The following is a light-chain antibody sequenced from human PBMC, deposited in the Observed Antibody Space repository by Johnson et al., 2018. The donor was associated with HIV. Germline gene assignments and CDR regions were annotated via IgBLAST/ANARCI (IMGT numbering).Light chain of an antibody. J-gene: IGLJ1*01. CDR1: GSNIGSNT. Sequence: QSVLTQPPSVSAPPGQRVTISCSGSGSNIGSNTVNWYQHVPGTAPKLLIYNNNARPSGVPGRFSGSKSGTSASLAIRGLQSEDEADYYCAAWDDSLDGSYVFGSGTKVIVL. CDR3: AAWDDSLDGSYV. CDR2: NNN. V-gene: IGLV1-44*01.